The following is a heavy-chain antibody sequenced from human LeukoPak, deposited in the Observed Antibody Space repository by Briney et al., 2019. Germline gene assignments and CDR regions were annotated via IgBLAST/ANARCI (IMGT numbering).Heavy chain of an antibody. CDR3: ARGDTAIPRY. V-gene: IGHV4-59*01. CDR2: IYYSGST. D-gene: IGHD5-18*01. CDR1: GGSISSDY. Sequence: SETLSLTCTVSGGSISSDYWSWIRQPPGKGLEWIGYIYYSGSTNYNPSLKSRVTMSVDTSKNQFSLRLSSVTAAVTAVYYCARGDTAIPRYWGQGTLVTVSS. J-gene: IGHJ4*02.